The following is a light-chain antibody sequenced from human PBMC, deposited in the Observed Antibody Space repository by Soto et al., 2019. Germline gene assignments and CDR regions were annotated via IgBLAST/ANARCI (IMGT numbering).Light chain of an antibody. Sequence: EILLTHSPGTLSLSPGERATLSCRASQSVSSSYLAWYQQKPGQAPRLLIYGASSRATGIPDRFSGSGSGTDFTLTISRLEPEDFAVYYCQQYGSSLTWTFGQQTKVDI. CDR2: GAS. CDR3: QQYGSSLTWT. CDR1: QSVSSSY. J-gene: IGKJ1*01. V-gene: IGKV3-20*01.